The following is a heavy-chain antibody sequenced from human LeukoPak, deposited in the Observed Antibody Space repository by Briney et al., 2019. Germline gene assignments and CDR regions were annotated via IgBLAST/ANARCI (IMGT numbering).Heavy chain of an antibody. CDR2: LSGNSVIK. V-gene: IGHV3-48*04. D-gene: IGHD6-19*01. CDR1: GFRFSAYT. CDR3: ARDSRYSSGWYPRSRGMDV. Sequence: HPGGSLRLSCAASGFRFSAYTMTWVRQAPGKGLEWLSYLSGNSVIKYHADSVKGRFTASRDNAKNSLYLEMTSLRAEDTAVYYCARDSRYSSGWYPRSRGMDVWGQGTTVTVSS. J-gene: IGHJ6*02.